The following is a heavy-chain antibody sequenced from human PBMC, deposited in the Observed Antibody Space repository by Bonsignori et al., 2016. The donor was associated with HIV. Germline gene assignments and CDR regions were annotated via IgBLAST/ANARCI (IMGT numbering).Heavy chain of an antibody. CDR3: ARTNLCDY. J-gene: IGHJ4*02. CDR2: IKEDGSVK. Sequence: EVQLVESGGGLVQPGGSLRLSCAASGFTFSNYWMNWVRQAPGKGLEWVANIKEDGSVKNYVDSVKGRFTISRDNAENSLYLQMNSLRAEDAAVYYCARTNLCDYWGQGTLVTVFS. V-gene: IGHV3-7*01. CDR1: GFTFSNYW.